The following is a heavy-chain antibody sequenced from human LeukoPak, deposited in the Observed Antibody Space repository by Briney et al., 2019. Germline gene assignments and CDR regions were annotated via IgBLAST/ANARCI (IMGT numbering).Heavy chain of an antibody. J-gene: IGHJ4*02. CDR1: GYSFTSYW. D-gene: IGHD3-22*01. CDR3: ARSSDSSGYYDYFDY. CDR2: FYPGVSDT. V-gene: IGHV5-51*01. Sequence: HGESLKISCNGSGYSFTSYWLGLVRQIPGKGLECMAIFYPGVSDTRYSPSLQGQVTISADKSISTAYLQWSSLKASDTAMYYCARSSDSSGYYDYFDYWGQGTLVTVSS.